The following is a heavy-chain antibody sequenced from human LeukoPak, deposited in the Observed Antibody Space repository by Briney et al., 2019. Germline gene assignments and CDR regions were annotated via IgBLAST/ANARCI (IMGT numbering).Heavy chain of an antibody. Sequence: PGASLRLSCAASGFTFTNYDMSWVRQAPGKGLEWVSAISGSAGSTYYADSVKGRFTISRDNSKNTLYLQMNSLRAEDTAVHYCAKQGGQAGYFDYWGQGTLVTVSS. CDR1: GFTFTNYD. CDR3: AKQGGQAGYFDY. CDR2: ISGSAGST. D-gene: IGHD6-13*01. J-gene: IGHJ4*02. V-gene: IGHV3-23*01.